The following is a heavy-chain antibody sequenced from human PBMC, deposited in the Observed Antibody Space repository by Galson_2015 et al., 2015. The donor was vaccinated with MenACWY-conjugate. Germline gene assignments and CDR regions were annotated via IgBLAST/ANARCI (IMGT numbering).Heavy chain of an antibody. D-gene: IGHD6-6*01. CDR1: GYTFTSYA. CDR2: INGGNGNT. CDR3: ARWEYSSITSGGATCYYLDG. Sequence: SVKVSCKASGYTFTSYAMHWVRQAPGQPLEWMGWINGGNGNTQYSQKFQGRVTITRDTSASTAYMELSSLRSEDTAVYYCARWEYSSITSGGATCYYLDGGGKWATGTVSS. V-gene: IGHV1-3*01. J-gene: IGHJ6*03.